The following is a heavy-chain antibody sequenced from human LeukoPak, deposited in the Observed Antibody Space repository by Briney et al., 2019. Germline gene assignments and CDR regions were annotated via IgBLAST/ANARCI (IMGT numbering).Heavy chain of an antibody. CDR3: ARESSIGDAFDI. CDR1: GYTFTGYY. CDR2: INPNSGGT. J-gene: IGHJ3*02. V-gene: IGHV1-2*02. D-gene: IGHD3-3*02. Sequence: GASVKVSCTASGYTFTGYYMHWVRQAPGQGLEWMGWINPNSGGTNYAQKIQGRVTMTRDTSISTAYMELSRLRSDDTAVYYCARESSIGDAFDIWGQGTMVTVSS.